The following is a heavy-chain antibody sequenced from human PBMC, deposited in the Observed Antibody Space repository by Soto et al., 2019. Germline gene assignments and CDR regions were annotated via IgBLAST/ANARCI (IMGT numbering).Heavy chain of an antibody. CDR3: ARGHSTDCSNGVCSFFYNHEMDV. CDR2: INPNTGGT. D-gene: IGHD2-8*01. Sequence: QVQLVQSGAEVKKPGASVRVSYKASGYDFSGYYLHWVRQAPGQGLEWVGWINPNTGGTKYVQKFQGWVTMTRDTSITTAYMDLSRLTSDATAVYFCARGHSTDCSNGVCSFFYNHEMDVWGQGTTVTVSS. V-gene: IGHV1-2*04. J-gene: IGHJ6*02. CDR1: GYDFSGYY.